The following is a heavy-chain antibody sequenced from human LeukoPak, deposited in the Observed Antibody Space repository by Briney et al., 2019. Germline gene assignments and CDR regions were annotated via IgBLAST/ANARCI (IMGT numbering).Heavy chain of an antibody. Sequence: PGGSLRLSCGASGFTFSSYGMHWVRQAPGKGLEWVAFIRYDGSNKYYADSVKGRFTISRDNSKNTLYLQMNSLRAEDTAVYYCAKTRVDYYYYMDVWGKGTTVTISS. V-gene: IGHV3-30*02. D-gene: IGHD2-15*01. CDR2: IRYDGSNK. CDR1: GFTFSSYG. J-gene: IGHJ6*03. CDR3: AKTRVDYYYYMDV.